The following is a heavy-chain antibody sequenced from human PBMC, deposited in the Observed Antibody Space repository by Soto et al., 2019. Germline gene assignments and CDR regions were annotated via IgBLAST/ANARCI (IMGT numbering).Heavy chain of an antibody. CDR3: AKIGDPHFYYCMDV. V-gene: IGHV1-8*01. J-gene: IGHJ6*02. CDR2: MNPNSGDT. D-gene: IGHD2-21*02. Sequence: QVQLVQSGAEVRKPGASVKVSCRASGYTFTNYDINWVRQATGQGLEWMGWMNPNSGDTGYAQKFQGRVTMTRDTSISTAYMEVSSPRSEDTAVYYCAKIGDPHFYYCMDVWGQGTTVTVSS. CDR1: GYTFTNYD.